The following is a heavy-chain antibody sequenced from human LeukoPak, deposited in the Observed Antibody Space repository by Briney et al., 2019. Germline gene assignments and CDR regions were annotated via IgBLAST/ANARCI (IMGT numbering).Heavy chain of an antibody. V-gene: IGHV2-5*02. CDR2: IYWDDDK. CDR3: AHHTDYGSGSYYPAY. Sequence: KKSGPTLVNPTQTLTLTCTFSGFSLSTSGVGVGWIRQPPGKALEWLAVIYWDDDKRYSPSLKTRLTITKDTSKNQVVLTMTNMDPVDTATYYCAHHTDYGSGSYYPAYWGQGTLVTVSS. D-gene: IGHD3-10*01. J-gene: IGHJ4*02. CDR1: GFSLSTSGVG.